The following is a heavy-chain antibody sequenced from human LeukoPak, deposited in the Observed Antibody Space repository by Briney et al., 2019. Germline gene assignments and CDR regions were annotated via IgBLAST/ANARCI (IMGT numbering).Heavy chain of an antibody. Sequence: ASAKVSCKASGYTFTSYDINWVRQATGQGLEWMGWMNPNSGNTGYAQKFQGRVTMTRNTSISTAYMELSSLRSEDTAVYYCARGSGLYYDFWSGYYPNDYWGQGTLVTVSS. J-gene: IGHJ4*02. V-gene: IGHV1-8*01. D-gene: IGHD3-3*01. CDR3: ARGSGLYYDFWSGYYPNDY. CDR2: MNPNSGNT. CDR1: GYTFTSYD.